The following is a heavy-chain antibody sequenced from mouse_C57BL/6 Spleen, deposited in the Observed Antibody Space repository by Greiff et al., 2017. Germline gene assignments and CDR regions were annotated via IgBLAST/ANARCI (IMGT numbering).Heavy chain of an antibody. D-gene: IGHD1-1*01. V-gene: IGHV1-81*01. J-gene: IGHJ2*01. CDR1: GYTFTSYG. CDR3: ARFITTVVATYLFDY. Sequence: QVQLQQSGAELARPGASVKLSCKASGYTFTSYGISWVKQRTGQGLEWIGEIYPSSGNTYYNEKFKGKATLTADKSSSTAYMELRSLTSEDSAVYFCARFITTVVATYLFDYWGQGTTLTVSS. CDR2: IYPSSGNT.